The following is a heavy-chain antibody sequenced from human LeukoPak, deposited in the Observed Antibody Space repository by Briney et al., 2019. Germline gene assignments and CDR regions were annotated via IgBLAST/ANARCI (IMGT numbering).Heavy chain of an antibody. CDR3: ARGRGSSWYYFDY. J-gene: IGHJ4*02. CDR2: IKQDGSEK. V-gene: IGHV3-7*01. CDR1: GFTFSSYW. Sequence: GGSLRLSCAASGFTFSSYWMSWVRQAPGKGLEWVANIKQDGSEKYYVDSVKGRFTISRDNAKNSLYLQMNSLRAEDTAVYYCARGRGSSWYYFDYWGQGTLVTVSS. D-gene: IGHD6-13*01.